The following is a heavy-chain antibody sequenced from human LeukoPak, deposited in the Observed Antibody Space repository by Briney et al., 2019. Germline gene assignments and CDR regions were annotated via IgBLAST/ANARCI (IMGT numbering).Heavy chain of an antibody. V-gene: IGHV5-51*01. Sequence: GESLKISCKGSGYSFSTHWIGWVRQMPGKGLEWMGIIYPDDSDITYSPLFQGQVTISADKSISTAYLQWSSLKASDTAIYYCARHGGAYCSGNCFYYFDYWGQGTLVTVSS. J-gene: IGHJ4*02. D-gene: IGHD2-21*02. CDR3: ARHGGAYCSGNCFYYFDY. CDR1: GYSFSTHW. CDR2: IYPDDSDI.